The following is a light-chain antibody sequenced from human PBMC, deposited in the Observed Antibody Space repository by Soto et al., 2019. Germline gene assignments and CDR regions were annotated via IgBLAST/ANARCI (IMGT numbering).Light chain of an antibody. CDR3: NSYASSSTLP. CDR2: DVS. V-gene: IGLV2-14*03. Sequence: QSALTQPASVSGSPGQSITISCTGTSSDVGGYNFVSWYQQHPGKAPKLIIYDVSNRPSGVSDRFSGSKSGNTASLTISGLQAEAEADYYCNSYASSSTLPFGGGTKLTVL. CDR1: SSDVGGYNF. J-gene: IGLJ2*01.